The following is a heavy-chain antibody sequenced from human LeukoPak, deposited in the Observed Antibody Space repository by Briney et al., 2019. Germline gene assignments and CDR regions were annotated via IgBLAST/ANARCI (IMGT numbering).Heavy chain of an antibody. J-gene: IGHJ4*02. CDR3: VRDFSNYVAFFDS. CDR1: GFTFRNHG. V-gene: IGHV3-30*02. Sequence: GGSLRLSCATSGFTFRNHGMHWVRQAPGKGLEWVVFIRYDELQDYYADSVRGRFTISRDNSKSALYLQMGSLRPEDTAMYYCVRDFSNYVAFFDSWGQGVLVTVSS. D-gene: IGHD4-11*01. CDR2: IRYDELQD.